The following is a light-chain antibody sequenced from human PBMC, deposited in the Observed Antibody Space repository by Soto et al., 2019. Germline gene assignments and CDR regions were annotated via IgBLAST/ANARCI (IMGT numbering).Light chain of an antibody. CDR3: QQYNSYPRT. V-gene: IGKV1-16*01. J-gene: IGKJ1*01. CDR2: AAS. Sequence: TCRASQDIGSSLGWFQQKPGKAPKSLIYAASTLQVGVPSRFSSSGSGTDFILTISSLQPEDFATDYCQQYNSYPRTFGQGTEVDIK. CDR1: QDIGSS.